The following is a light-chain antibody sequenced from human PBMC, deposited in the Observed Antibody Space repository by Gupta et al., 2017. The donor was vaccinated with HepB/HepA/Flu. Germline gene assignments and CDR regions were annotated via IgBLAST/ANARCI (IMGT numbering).Light chain of an antibody. CDR2: EVT. V-gene: IGLV2-11*01. CDR1: SSDVGDYDY. J-gene: IGLJ2*01. CDR3: SSYAGTNTLV. Sequence: QSALTQPPSVSGSPGPSVTISCTGTSSDVGDYDYVSWFQQHPGKAPKLMIDEVTNRSAGVPARFSGSKAGNTASLTLSGLQAEEEADYYCSSYAGTNTLVFGGGTKLTVL.